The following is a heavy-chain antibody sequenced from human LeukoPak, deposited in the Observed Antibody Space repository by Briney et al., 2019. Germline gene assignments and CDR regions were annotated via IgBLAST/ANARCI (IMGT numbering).Heavy chain of an antibody. V-gene: IGHV4-39*01. CDR3: AGLDVHYYDSSGYYNY. CDR1: GGSISSSSYY. Sequence: PSETLSLTCTVSGGSISSSSYYWGWIRQPPGKGLEWIGSIYYSGSTYYNPSLKSRVTISVDTSKNQFSLKLSSVTAADTAVYYCAGLDVHYYDSSGYYNYWGQGSLVTVSS. CDR2: IYYSGST. D-gene: IGHD3-22*01. J-gene: IGHJ4*02.